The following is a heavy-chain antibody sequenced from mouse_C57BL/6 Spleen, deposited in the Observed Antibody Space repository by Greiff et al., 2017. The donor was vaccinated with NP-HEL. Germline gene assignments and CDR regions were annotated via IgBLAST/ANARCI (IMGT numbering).Heavy chain of an antibody. CDR3: ARGAYYYGSSPYYAMDY. D-gene: IGHD1-1*01. CDR2: ISSGSSTI. Sequence: EVQGVESGGGLVKPGGSLKLSCAASGFTFSDYGMHWVRQAPEKGLEWVAYISSGSSTIYYADTVKGRFTISSDNAKNTLFLQMTSLRSEDTAMYYCARGAYYYGSSPYYAMDYWGQGTSVTVSS. J-gene: IGHJ4*01. CDR1: GFTFSDYG. V-gene: IGHV5-17*01.